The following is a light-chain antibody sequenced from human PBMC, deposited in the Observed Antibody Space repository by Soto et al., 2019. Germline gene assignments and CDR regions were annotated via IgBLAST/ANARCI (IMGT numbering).Light chain of an antibody. CDR2: GAS. CDR3: QQYGSSPIT. CDR1: QTVSSYY. Sequence: EIALTQSPGTLSLSPGERATLSCRASQTVSSYYLAWYQQKPGQAPRLLIFGASIRATGIPDRISGSGSGTDFTLTITRLEPEDFAVYYCQQYGSSPITFGQGTRLEIK. J-gene: IGKJ5*01. V-gene: IGKV3-20*01.